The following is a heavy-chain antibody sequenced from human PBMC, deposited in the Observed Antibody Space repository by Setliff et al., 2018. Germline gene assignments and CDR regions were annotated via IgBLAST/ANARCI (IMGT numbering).Heavy chain of an antibody. J-gene: IGHJ5*02. CDR3: ARDSPEMVAPPAAHCFDP. CDR2: ITIYNGNT. V-gene: IGHV1-18*01. CDR1: GYTFTSYG. Sequence: ASVKVSCKASGYTFTSYGISWVRQVPGQGLEWMGWITIYNGNTNYAQKFQDRVSMTTDASTGTAYMELSSLRSEDTAVYYCARDSPEMVAPPAAHCFDPWGQGTLVTVSS. D-gene: IGHD2-15*01.